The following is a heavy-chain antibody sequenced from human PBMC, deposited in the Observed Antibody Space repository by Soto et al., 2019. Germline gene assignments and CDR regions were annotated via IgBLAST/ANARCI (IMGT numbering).Heavy chain of an antibody. D-gene: IGHD5-12*01. CDR2: IIPILGIA. CDR1: GGTFSSYT. CDR3: AAILGGGYSGYDYFDY. J-gene: IGHJ4*02. Sequence: QVPLVQSGAEVKKPGSSVKVSCKASGGTFSSYTISWVRQAPGQGLEWMGRIIPILGIANYAQKFQGRVTITADKSTSTAYMELSSLRSEDTAVYYCAAILGGGYSGYDYFDYWGQGTLVTVSS. V-gene: IGHV1-69*02.